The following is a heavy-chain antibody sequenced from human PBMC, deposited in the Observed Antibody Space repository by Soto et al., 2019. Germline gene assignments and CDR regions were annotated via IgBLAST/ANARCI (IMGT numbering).Heavy chain of an antibody. V-gene: IGHV4-31*03. CDR3: ARVWYCSGGSCYGTENWFDP. J-gene: IGHJ5*02. D-gene: IGHD2-15*01. CDR2: IYYSGST. Sequence: SETLSLTCTVSGGSISSGGYYWSWIRQHPGKGLEWIGYIYYSGSTYYNPSLKSRVTISVDTSKNQFSLKLSSVTAADTAVYYCARVWYCSGGSCYGTENWFDPWGQGTLVTVSS. CDR1: GGSISSGGYY.